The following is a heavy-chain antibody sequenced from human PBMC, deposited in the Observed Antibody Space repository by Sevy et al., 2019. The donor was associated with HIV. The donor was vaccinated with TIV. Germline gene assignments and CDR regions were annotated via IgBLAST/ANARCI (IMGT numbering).Heavy chain of an antibody. Sequence: GGSLRLSCAVSGFSFDSYGMTWVRQAPGKGLEWVSAISGSGTRTYYADSVKGRFIISRDNSKNTLDLQMNSLRAEDTAIFYCAKGGGGHYDPDEIAYYFYYYNIDVWGKGTTVTVSS. J-gene: IGHJ6*03. V-gene: IGHV3-23*01. CDR3: AKGGGGHYDPDEIAYYFYYYNIDV. CDR2: ISGSGTRT. CDR1: GFSFDSYG. D-gene: IGHD3-22*01.